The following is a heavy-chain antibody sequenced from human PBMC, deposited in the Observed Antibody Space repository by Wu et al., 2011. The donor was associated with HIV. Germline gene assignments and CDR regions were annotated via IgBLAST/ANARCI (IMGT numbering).Heavy chain of an antibody. J-gene: IGHJ4*02. D-gene: IGHD3-10*01. V-gene: IGHV1-69*05. CDR3: ARDISDYYGSGSTPYFDY. Sequence: QVQLVQSGAEVKKPGSSVKVSCKASGGTFSSYGISWARQAPGQGLEWMGGIIPMFGTTNYAQKFQGRVTITTDDSTNTAYMELSSLRSEDTAVYYCARDISDYYGSGSTPYFDYWGQGTLVTVSS. CDR2: IIPMFGTT. CDR1: GGTFSSYG.